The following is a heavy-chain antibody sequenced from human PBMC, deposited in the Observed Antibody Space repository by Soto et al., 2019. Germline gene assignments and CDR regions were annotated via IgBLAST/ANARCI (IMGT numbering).Heavy chain of an antibody. CDR2: ISAHNGNT. CDR3: ARGGYGDY. J-gene: IGHJ4*02. V-gene: IGHV1-18*01. CDR1: GYGFTTYG. D-gene: IGHD1-1*01. Sequence: QVHLVQSGAEVKKPGASVKVSCKGSGYGFTTYGITWVRQAPGQGLEWMAWISAHNGNTNYAQKLQGRVTVTRDTSTSTAYMQLRSLSSDDPAVYYCARGGYGDYWGQGALVTVSS.